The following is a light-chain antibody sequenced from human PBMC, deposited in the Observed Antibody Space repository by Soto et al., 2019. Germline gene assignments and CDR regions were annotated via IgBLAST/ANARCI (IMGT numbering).Light chain of an antibody. Sequence: DIQMTQSPSSLSASEGDRVTITCRASQSINSYLNWYQQKSGKAPKLLIYDASALQSGVPSRFSGSGSETEITLTITNLQPDDFATYECQQSYNTPFTFGTGTKVDVK. V-gene: IGKV1-39*01. CDR1: QSINSY. CDR3: QQSYNTPFT. J-gene: IGKJ3*01. CDR2: DAS.